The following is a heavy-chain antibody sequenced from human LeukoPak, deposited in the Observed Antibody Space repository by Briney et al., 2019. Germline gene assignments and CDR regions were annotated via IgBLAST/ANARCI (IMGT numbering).Heavy chain of an antibody. J-gene: IGHJ4*02. CDR1: GYTFTSYG. V-gene: IGHV1-69*05. D-gene: IGHD2-8*01. CDR2: IIPIFGTA. Sequence: ASVKVSCKASGYTFTSYGISWVRQAPGQGLEWMGRIIPIFGTANYAQKFQGRVTITTDESTSTAYMELSSLRSEDTAVYYCARDSFNCTNGVCSLSDYWGQGTLVTVSS. CDR3: ARDSFNCTNGVCSLSDY.